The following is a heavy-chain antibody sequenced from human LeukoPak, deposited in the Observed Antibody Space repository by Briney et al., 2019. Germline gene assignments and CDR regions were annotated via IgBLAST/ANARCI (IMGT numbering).Heavy chain of an antibody. Sequence: LSLTCAVYGGSFSGYYWSWIRQAPGKGLEWLSYIGPSGNDINYADSVRGRFTISRDNAKNSLFLQMSSLTAEDTAVYYCVKMARLADNWGQGTLVTVSS. J-gene: IGHJ4*02. D-gene: IGHD6-6*01. CDR3: VKMARLADN. CDR1: GGSFSGYY. CDR2: IGPSGNDI. V-gene: IGHV3-11*04.